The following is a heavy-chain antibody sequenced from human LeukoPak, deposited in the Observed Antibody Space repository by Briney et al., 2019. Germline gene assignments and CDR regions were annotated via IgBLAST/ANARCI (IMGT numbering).Heavy chain of an antibody. CDR3: AKDMGRSSSYDGAFDI. CDR2: ISWSSGSI. J-gene: IGHJ3*02. CDR1: GFTFDDYA. Sequence: GGSLRLSCAASGFTFDDYAMHWVRQAPGKGLEWVSGISWSSGSIGYADSVKGRFTISRDNAKNSLYLQMNSLRAEDTALYYCAKDMGRSSSYDGAFDIWGQGTMVTVSS. V-gene: IGHV3-9*01. D-gene: IGHD6-13*01.